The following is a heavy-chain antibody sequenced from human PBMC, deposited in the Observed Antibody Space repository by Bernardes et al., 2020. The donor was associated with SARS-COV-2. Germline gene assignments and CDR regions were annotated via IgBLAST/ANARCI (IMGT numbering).Heavy chain of an antibody. Sequence: ASVKVSCKASGYTFTSYGISRVRQAPGQGLEWMGWISAYNGNTNYAQKLQGRVTMTTDTSTSTAYMELRSLRSDDTAVYYCARDHPYYYYDSSEGNWFDPWSQGTLVTVSS. CDR3: ARDHPYYYYDSSEGNWFDP. CDR1: GYTFTSYG. J-gene: IGHJ5*02. V-gene: IGHV1-18*01. CDR2: ISAYNGNT. D-gene: IGHD3-22*01.